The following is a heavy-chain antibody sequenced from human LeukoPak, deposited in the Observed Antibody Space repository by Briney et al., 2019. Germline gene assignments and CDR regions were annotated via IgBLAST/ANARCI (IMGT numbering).Heavy chain of an antibody. V-gene: IGHV1-3*01. D-gene: IGHD3-10*01. CDR2: IHVGNGNT. J-gene: IGHJ4*02. CDR3: ARVDGSGPNAPNDC. Sequence: ASVKVSCKASRYPFTSYAMHWVRQAPGQRLEWMGWIHVGNGNTEYSQKFQGRVTIIRDTPATTTYMELSSLRSEDTAVYYCARVDGSGPNAPNDCWGQGSLVTVSS. CDR1: RYPFTSYA.